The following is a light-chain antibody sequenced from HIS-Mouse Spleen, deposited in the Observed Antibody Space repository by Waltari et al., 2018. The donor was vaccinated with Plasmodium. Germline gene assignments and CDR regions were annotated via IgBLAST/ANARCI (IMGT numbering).Light chain of an antibody. Sequence: DIQMTQSPSSLSALVGLRVTITCHANQDISNYLNWYQQKPVKAPKLLIYDASNLETGVPSRFSGSGSGTDFTFTISSLQPEDIATYYCQQYDNLPPYTFGQGTKLEIK. CDR1: QDISNY. V-gene: IGKV1-33*01. CDR3: QQYDNLPPYT. CDR2: DAS. J-gene: IGKJ2*01.